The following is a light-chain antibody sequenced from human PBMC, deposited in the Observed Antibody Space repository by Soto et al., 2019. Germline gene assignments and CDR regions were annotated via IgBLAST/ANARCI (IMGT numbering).Light chain of an antibody. CDR1: SSSIVIHT. CDR2: SNN. J-gene: IGLJ2*01. V-gene: IGLV1-44*01. Sequence: QSVLTQPPSASGTPGQRVTISCSGSSSSIVIHTVNWYQHLPETAPKLLIYSNNQRPSGVPVRFSGSKSGTSASLAIIGLQSEDEADYYCAAWDDSRNGVLFGGGTKVTVL. CDR3: AAWDDSRNGVL.